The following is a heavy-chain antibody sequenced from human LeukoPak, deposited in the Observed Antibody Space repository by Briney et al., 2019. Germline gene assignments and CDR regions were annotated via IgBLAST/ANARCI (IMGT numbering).Heavy chain of an antibody. CDR1: GYSISSGYY. CDR2: IYTSGST. CDR3: AGGSSSWYQFWNFDY. V-gene: IGHV4-4*07. J-gene: IGHJ4*02. D-gene: IGHD6-13*01. Sequence: PSETLSLTCTVSGYSISSGYYWGWIRQPAGKGLEWIGRIYTSGSTNYNPSLKSRVTMSVDTSKNQFSLKLSSVTAADTAVYYCAGGSSSWYQFWNFDYWGQGTLVTVSS.